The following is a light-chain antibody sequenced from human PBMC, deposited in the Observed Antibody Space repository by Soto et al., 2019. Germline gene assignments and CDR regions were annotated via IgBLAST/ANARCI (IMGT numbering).Light chain of an antibody. J-gene: IGLJ2*01. CDR3: SSYTSSSHPHVG. V-gene: IGLV2-14*01. Sequence: QSALTQPASVSGSPGQSITISCTGTSSDVGGYNYVSWYQQHPGKAPKLMIYDVSNRPSGVSNRFSGSKSGNTASLTISGLPAEDEADYYCSSYTSSSHPHVGFGGGTQLTVL. CDR2: DVS. CDR1: SSDVGGYNY.